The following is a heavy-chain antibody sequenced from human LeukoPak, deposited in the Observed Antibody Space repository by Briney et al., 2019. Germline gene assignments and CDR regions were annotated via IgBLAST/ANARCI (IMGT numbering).Heavy chain of an antibody. CDR3: TTQHSSSWPRVFDY. V-gene: IGHV3-15*01. Sequence: GVSLRLSCAASGFTFSNAWMSWVRHAPGKGREWVGRIKSKTDGGTTDYAAPVKGRFTISRDDSKNTLYLQMNSLKTEDTAVYYCTTQHSSSWPRVFDYWGQGTLVTVSS. CDR2: IKSKTDGGTT. CDR1: GFTFSNAW. D-gene: IGHD6-13*01. J-gene: IGHJ4*02.